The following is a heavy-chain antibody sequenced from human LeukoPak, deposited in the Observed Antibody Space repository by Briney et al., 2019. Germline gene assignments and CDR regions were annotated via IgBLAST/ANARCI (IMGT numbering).Heavy chain of an antibody. J-gene: IGHJ4*02. CDR3: AASQGYSYGYDY. CDR2: IYYSGST. Sequence: SETLSLTCTGSGGSISSSSYYWGWIRQPPGKGLEWIGSIYYSGSTYYNPSLKSRVTISVDTSKNQFSLKLSSVTAADTAVYYCAASQGYSYGYDYWGQGTLVTVSS. D-gene: IGHD5-18*01. V-gene: IGHV4-39*01. CDR1: GGSISSSSYY.